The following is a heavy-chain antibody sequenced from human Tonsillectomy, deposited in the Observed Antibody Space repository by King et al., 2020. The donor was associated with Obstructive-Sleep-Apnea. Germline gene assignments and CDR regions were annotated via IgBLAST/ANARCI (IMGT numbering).Heavy chain of an antibody. CDR1: GVSISSYY. J-gene: IGHJ4*02. CDR3: ARRTWATIFDY. D-gene: IGHD5-12*01. CDR2: IYYGGST. V-gene: IGHV4-59*08. Sequence: QLQESGPGLVKPSETLSLTCTVSGVSISSYYWSWIRQPPGKGLEWIWFIYYGGSTNYNPSLKSRVTISVDTSKNQFSLKLSSVTAADSAVYYCARRTWATIFDYWGQGTLVTVSS.